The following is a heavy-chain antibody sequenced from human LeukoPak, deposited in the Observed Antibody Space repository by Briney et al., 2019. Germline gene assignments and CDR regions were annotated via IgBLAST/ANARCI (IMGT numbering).Heavy chain of an antibody. D-gene: IGHD3-22*01. V-gene: IGHV4-38-2*02. J-gene: IGHJ4*02. CDR3: ARERGENYDSSGYTDS. CDR1: GYSISSGYY. CDR2: IYHSGST. Sequence: SETLSLTCTVSGYSISSGYYWGYIRQPPGKGLEWIGSIYHSGSTYYNPSLNSRLTISVDTSKNQFSLKLSSVTAADTAVYYCARERGENYDSSGYTDSWGQGTLVTVSS.